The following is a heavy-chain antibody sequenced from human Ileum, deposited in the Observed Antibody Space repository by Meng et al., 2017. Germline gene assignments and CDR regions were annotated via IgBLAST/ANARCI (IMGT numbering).Heavy chain of an antibody. Sequence: QVQLQESGPGLVKPSQTLSPTCSVSGGSFSSANYYWTWIRQTPGKGLEWIGLTYYNGSPFYNPSLRSRVTISVDTSKDQFSLKLTSVTAADTAVYYCARERRHYYGSGSFDYWGQGILVTVSS. CDR3: ARERRHYYGSGSFDY. CDR1: GGSFSSANYY. J-gene: IGHJ4*02. V-gene: IGHV4-30-4*01. CDR2: TYYNGSP. D-gene: IGHD3-10*01.